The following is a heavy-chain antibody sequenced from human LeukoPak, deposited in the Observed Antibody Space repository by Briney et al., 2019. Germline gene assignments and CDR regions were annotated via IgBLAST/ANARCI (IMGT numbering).Heavy chain of an antibody. J-gene: IGHJ4*02. CDR2: FYRGGST. CDR3: AKERRRGYYDRKD. D-gene: IGHD3-22*01. CDR1: GLTVSSNF. Sequence: GGSLRLSCAASGLTVSSNFMTWVRQAPGKGLEWVAVFYRGGSTYYADSVKGRFTISRDNSKNTLYLQMNSLRAEDTAVYYCAKERRRGYYDRKDWGQGTLVTVSS. V-gene: IGHV3-53*01.